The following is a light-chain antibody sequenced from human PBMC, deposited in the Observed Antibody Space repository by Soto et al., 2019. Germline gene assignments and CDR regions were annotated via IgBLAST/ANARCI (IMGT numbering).Light chain of an antibody. CDR2: RAS. CDR3: QQYNNWPYT. V-gene: IGKV3-15*01. Sequence: EIVMTQSPATLSVSPRGSATLSCRASQHVSSNFAWYRQKPGQAPTLLIYRASTRATGIPARFSGSGSGTEFTLTIGSLQSEDFAVYYCQQYNNWPYTFGQGTKLEIK. J-gene: IGKJ2*01. CDR1: QHVSSN.